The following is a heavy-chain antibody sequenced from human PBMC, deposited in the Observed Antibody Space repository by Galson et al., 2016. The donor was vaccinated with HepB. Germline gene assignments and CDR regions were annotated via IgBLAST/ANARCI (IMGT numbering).Heavy chain of an antibody. CDR3: ARLGATVLDY. D-gene: IGHD2-21*02. CDR1: GGTFSSYT. V-gene: IGHV1-69*13. CDR2: ILPIFGRA. J-gene: IGHJ4*02. Sequence: SVKVSCKASGGTFSSYTISWVRQAPGQELEWMGGILPIFGRANYAQKFQGRVTITADESTSTAYMELSSLKSEDTAIYYCARLGATVLDYWGQGTLVTVSS.